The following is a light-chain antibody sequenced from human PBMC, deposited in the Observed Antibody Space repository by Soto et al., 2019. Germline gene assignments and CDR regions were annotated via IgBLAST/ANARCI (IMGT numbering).Light chain of an antibody. CDR3: QQYNNWPLT. J-gene: IGKJ4*01. Sequence: EIVLTQSPGTLSLSPGERATLSCRASQSVSSTSLAWYQFKPGRAPRLLIYGASSRATGIPGRFSGSGSGTEFTLTISSLQSEDFAAYYCQQYNNWPLTFGGGTKVDIK. CDR2: GAS. V-gene: IGKV3D-15*01. CDR1: QSVSST.